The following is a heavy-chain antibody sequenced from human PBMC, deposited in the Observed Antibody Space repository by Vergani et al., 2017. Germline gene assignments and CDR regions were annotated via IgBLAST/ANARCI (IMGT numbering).Heavy chain of an antibody. CDR1: GYTFTSYD. D-gene: IGHD5-12*01. V-gene: IGHV1-69*01. Sequence: QVQLVQSGAEVKKPGASVQVSCKASGYTFTSYDMHWVRQAPGQGLEWMGGIIPIFGTANYAQKFQGRVTITADESTSTAYMELSSLRSEDTAVYYCARVGSGYEVGYFDYWGQGTLVTVSS. CDR3: ARVGSGYEVGYFDY. J-gene: IGHJ4*02. CDR2: IIPIFGTA.